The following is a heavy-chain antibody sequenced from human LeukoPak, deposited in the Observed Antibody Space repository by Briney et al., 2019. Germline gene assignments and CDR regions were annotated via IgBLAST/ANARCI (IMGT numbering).Heavy chain of an antibody. CDR1: GYTFTGYY. CDR3: ATLTYYYDRYYFDY. J-gene: IGHJ4*02. CDR2: INPNSGGT. V-gene: IGHV1-2*02. Sequence: GASVKVSCKASGYTFTGYYIHWVLQAPGQGLEWMGWINPNSGGTNYAQKFQGRVTMTRDTSISTAYMELSRLRSDDTAVYYCATLTYYYDRYYFDYWGQGTLVTVSS. D-gene: IGHD3-22*01.